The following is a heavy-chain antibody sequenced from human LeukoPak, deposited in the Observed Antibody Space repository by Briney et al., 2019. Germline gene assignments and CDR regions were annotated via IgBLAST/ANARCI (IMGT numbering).Heavy chain of an antibody. CDR3: ARFGGRLRFLEWLPGRYYYGMDV. J-gene: IGHJ6*02. D-gene: IGHD3-3*01. CDR1: GYTFTSYD. Sequence: ASVKVSCKASGYTFTSYDLNWVRQPTGQGLEWMGWMNPNSGNNGYAQKSQGRVTMTRNTSISTAYMELSSLRSEDTAVYYCARFGGRLRFLEWLPGRYYYGMDVWGQGTTVTVSS. CDR2: MNPNSGNN. V-gene: IGHV1-8*01.